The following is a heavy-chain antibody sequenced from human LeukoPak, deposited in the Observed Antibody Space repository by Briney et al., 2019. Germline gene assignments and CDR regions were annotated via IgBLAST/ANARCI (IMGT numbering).Heavy chain of an antibody. V-gene: IGHV3-23*01. CDR1: GFTFSSYA. CDR2: ISGSGGST. Sequence: GGSLRLSCAASGFTFSSYAMSWVRQAPGKGLEWVSAISGSGGSTYYADSVEGRFTISRDNSKNTLYLQMNSLRAEDTAVYYCAKDSTYCGGDCSTYGMDVWGQGTTVTVSS. D-gene: IGHD2-21*02. CDR3: AKDSTYCGGDCSTYGMDV. J-gene: IGHJ6*02.